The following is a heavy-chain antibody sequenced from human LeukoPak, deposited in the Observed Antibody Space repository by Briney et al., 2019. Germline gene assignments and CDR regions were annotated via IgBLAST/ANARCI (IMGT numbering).Heavy chain of an antibody. CDR1: GFTFSSYG. CDR2: ISYDGSYK. Sequence: PGRSLRLPCAASGFTFSSYGMHWVRQAPGKGLDWVTVISYDGSYKYYAESVKGRFTISRDNSKKTLYLQVNSLRAEDTAVYYCAKDHGSGSYHDPNWFDPWGQGTLVTVSS. D-gene: IGHD3-10*01. CDR3: AKDHGSGSYHDPNWFDP. V-gene: IGHV3-30*18. J-gene: IGHJ5*02.